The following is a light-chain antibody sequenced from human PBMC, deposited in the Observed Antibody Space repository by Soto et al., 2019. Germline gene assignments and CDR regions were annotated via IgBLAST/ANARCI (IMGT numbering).Light chain of an antibody. V-gene: IGKV1-5*03. J-gene: IGKJ1*01. Sequence: DIQMTQSPSTLSASVGDRVTITCRASQSISGSLAWYQQKPGKAPKHLIYAATNFKSGVPSSFSGREFETVYTLTISSLQPDDPVSFYCQHYSGYSTFGQGTRLDIK. CDR1: QSISGS. CDR3: QHYSGYST. CDR2: AAT.